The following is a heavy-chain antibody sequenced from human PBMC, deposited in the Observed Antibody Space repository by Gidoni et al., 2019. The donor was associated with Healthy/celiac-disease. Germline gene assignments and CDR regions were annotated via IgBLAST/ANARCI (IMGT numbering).Heavy chain of an antibody. CDR2: IGTAGDT. CDR3: ARSVTYYYDSSGSDAFDI. J-gene: IGHJ3*02. CDR1: GFTFSSYD. D-gene: IGHD3-22*01. V-gene: IGHV3-13*01. Sequence: EVQLVESGGGLVQPGGSRRLSCAASGFTFSSYDMHWVRQATGKGLEWVSAIGTAGDTYYPGSVKGRFTISRENAKNSLYLQMNSLRAGDTAVYYCARSVTYYYDSSGSDAFDIWGQGTMVTVSS.